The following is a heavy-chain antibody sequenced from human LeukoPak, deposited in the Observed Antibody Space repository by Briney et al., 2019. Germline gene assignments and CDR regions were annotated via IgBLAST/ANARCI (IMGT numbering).Heavy chain of an antibody. J-gene: IGHJ4*02. CDR2: IIGDGSGT. Sequence: GGSLRLSCAASGFPFSSYWMHWVRQGPGRGLVWVSRIIGDGSGTNYADSVKGRFTISRDNAKNTAYLQMNSLRVEDTAVYYCARVYETNGYLYWGQGSLVTVSS. D-gene: IGHD3-22*01. CDR1: GFPFSSYW. V-gene: IGHV3-74*01. CDR3: ARVYETNGYLY.